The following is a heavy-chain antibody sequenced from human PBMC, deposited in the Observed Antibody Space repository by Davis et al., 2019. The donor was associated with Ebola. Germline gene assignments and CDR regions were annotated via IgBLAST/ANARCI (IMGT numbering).Heavy chain of an antibody. D-gene: IGHD2-15*01. V-gene: IGHV3-23*01. CDR3: AKQVVAVPHSTVDV. J-gene: IGHJ6*04. Sequence: GESLKISCAASGFTFSSYAMSWVRQAPGKGLEWVSAISGSGGSTYYADSVKGRFTISRDNSKNTLYLQMNSLRAEDTAVYYCAKQVVAVPHSTVDVWGKGTTVTVSS. CDR1: GFTFSSYA. CDR2: ISGSGGST.